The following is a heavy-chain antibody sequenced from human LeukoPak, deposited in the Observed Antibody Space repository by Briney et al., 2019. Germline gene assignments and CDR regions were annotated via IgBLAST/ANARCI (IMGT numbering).Heavy chain of an antibody. CDR2: ISGSGGST. CDR3: AKNSGWGYSYGTDY. J-gene: IGHJ4*02. CDR1: GFTFSSYA. Sequence: GRSLRLSCAASGFTFSSYAMHWVRQAPGKGLEWVSAISGSGGSTYYADSVKGRFTISRDNSKNTLYLQMNSLRAEDTAVYYCAKNSGWGYSYGTDYWGQGTLVTVSS. V-gene: IGHV3-23*01. D-gene: IGHD5-18*01.